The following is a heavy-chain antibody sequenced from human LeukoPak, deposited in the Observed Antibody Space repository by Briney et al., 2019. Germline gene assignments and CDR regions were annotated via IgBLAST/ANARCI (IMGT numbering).Heavy chain of an antibody. V-gene: IGHV3-48*03. CDR2: ISSGGNTI. D-gene: IGHD5-18*01. CDR3: AREGTGMVSFDY. J-gene: IGHJ4*02. CDR1: GFTFSSYE. Sequence: HPGGSLRLSCAASGFTFSSYEMNWVRQAPGKGLEWVSYISSGGNTIYYADSVKGRFTISRDNAKNSLYMQMNSLRAEDTAVYYCAREGTGMVSFDYWGQGTLVTVSS.